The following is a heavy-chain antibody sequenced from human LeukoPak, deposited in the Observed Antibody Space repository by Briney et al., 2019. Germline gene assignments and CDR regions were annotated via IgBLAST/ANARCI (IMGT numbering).Heavy chain of an antibody. CDR2: ISSNGGST. CDR3: ARGGLRLGELSLPLGY. V-gene: IGHV3-64*01. CDR1: GFTFSSYA. Sequence: PGGSLRLSCAASGFTFSSYAMHWVRQAPGKGLEYVSAISSNGGSTYYANSVKGRFTISRDNSKSTLYLQMGSLRAEDMAVYYCARGGLRLGELSLPLGYWGQGTLVTVSS. J-gene: IGHJ4*02. D-gene: IGHD3-16*02.